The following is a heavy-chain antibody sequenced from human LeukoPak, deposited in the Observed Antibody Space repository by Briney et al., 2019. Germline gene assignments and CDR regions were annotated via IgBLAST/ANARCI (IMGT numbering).Heavy chain of an antibody. J-gene: IGHJ4*02. Sequence: GGSLRLSCAASGFTLSTYWMHWVRHAPGKGLVWVSRINTDGTTTNYADSVKGRFTLSRDNAENTPYLEMNSLRAEDTAVYYCVRGEMSGSYRDVLDYWGQGTLVTVSS. CDR1: GFTLSTYW. V-gene: IGHV3-74*01. CDR2: INTDGTTT. CDR3: VRGEMSGSYRDVLDY. D-gene: IGHD1-26*01.